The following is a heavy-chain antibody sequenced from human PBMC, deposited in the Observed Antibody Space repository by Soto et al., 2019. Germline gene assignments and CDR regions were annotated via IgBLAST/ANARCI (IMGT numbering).Heavy chain of an antibody. V-gene: IGHV4-4*07. CDR3: ARNAHCSGGSSYLVSWFDP. CDR2: IYTSGST. Sequence: PSETLSLTCTVSGGSISSYYWSWIRQPAGKGLEWIGRIYTSGSTNYNPSLKSRVTMSVDTSKNQFSLKLSSVTAADTAVYYCARNAHCSGGSSYLVSWFDPWGQGTLVTVSS. CDR1: GGSISSYY. D-gene: IGHD2-15*01. J-gene: IGHJ5*02.